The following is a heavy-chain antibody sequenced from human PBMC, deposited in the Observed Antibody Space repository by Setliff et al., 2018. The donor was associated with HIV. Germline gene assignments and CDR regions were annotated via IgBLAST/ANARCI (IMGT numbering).Heavy chain of an antibody. CDR1: GFTLSNFW. Sequence: GGSLRLSCAASGFTLSNFWMTWVRQAPGKGLEWVSSISSSGSYIYYAGSLRGRFTISRDYASNSLYLQMNSLRAEDTAVYYCARVVGYSGYDFGYMDVWGKGTTVTVSS. V-gene: IGHV3-21*01. CDR2: ISSSGSYI. J-gene: IGHJ6*03. D-gene: IGHD5-12*01. CDR3: ARVVGYSGYDFGYMDV.